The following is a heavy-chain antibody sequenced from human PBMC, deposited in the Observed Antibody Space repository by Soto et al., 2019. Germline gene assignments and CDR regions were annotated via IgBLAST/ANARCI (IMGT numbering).Heavy chain of an antibody. J-gene: IGHJ4*02. CDR1: GCTFSSYA. CDR2: ISSYGGT. V-gene: IGHV3-23*01. CDR3: TPGRRLVPDY. Sequence: EVQLLESGGGLVQVGGALRLSCAASGCTFSSYAMSWVRHAPGKWLEWVSGISSYGGTYYVDTVKGRFTISRDNSKNKLYLKLNSMRAEDKAAYYCTPGRRLVPDYWGQGAVVNVSS. D-gene: IGHD6-13*01.